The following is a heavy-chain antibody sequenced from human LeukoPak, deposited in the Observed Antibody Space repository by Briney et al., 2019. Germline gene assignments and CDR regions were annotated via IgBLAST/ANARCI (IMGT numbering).Heavy chain of an antibody. CDR3: ARGETANLYYYYYYGMDV. CDR1: GGSFSGYY. CDR2: INHSGST. J-gene: IGHJ6*02. Sequence: SETLSLTCAVYGGSFSGYYWSWIRQPPGKGLEWIGEINHSGSTNYNPSLKSRVTISVDTSKNQFSLKLSSVTAADTAVYYCARGETANLYYYYYYGMDVWGQGTTVTVSS. D-gene: IGHD5-18*01. V-gene: IGHV4-34*01.